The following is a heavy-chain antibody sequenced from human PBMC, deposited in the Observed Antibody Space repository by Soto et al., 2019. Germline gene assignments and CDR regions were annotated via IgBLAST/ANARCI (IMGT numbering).Heavy chain of an antibody. J-gene: IGHJ4*02. CDR1: GFTFSSYG. CDR2: IWYDGSNK. V-gene: IGHV3-33*01. Sequence: QVQLVESGGGVVQPGRSLRLSCAASGFTFSSYGMHWVRQAPGKGLEWVAVIWYDGSNKYYADSVKGRFTISRANSKNALYLQMNSLRAEDTAVSYCARGRVSLDYWGQGTVVTVAS. CDR3: ARGRVSLDY.